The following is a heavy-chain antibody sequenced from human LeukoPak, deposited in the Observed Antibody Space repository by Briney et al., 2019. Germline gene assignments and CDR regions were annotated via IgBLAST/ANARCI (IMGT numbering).Heavy chain of an antibody. CDR3: AWGLVGAGFDY. Sequence: GGSLRLSCAASGFTFYTYAMTWVRQAPGKGLEWVSTISGSGGSTYYADSVKGRFTISRDNAKNSLYLQMNSLRAEDTAVYYCAWGLVGAGFDYWGQGTLVTVSS. J-gene: IGHJ4*02. CDR2: ISGSGGST. D-gene: IGHD1-26*01. V-gene: IGHV3-23*01. CDR1: GFTFYTYA.